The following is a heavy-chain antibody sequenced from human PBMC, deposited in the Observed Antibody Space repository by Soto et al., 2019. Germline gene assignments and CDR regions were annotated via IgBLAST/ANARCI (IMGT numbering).Heavy chain of an antibody. D-gene: IGHD2-15*01. J-gene: IGHJ4*02. CDR1: GFTFSSYS. V-gene: IGHV3-48*01. CDR3: ARGGGCSGGSCNFDY. Sequence: PGGSLRLSCAASGFTFSSYSMNWVRQAPGKGLKWVSYISISSSTIYYADSVKGRFTISRDNAKNSLYLQMNSLRAEDMSVYYCARGGGCSGGSCNFDYWGQGTLVTVSS. CDR2: ISISSSTI.